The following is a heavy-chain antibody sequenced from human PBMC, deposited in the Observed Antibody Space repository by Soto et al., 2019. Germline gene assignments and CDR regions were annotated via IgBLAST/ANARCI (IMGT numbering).Heavy chain of an antibody. CDR2: LYYTGTT. D-gene: IGHD2-2*01. CDR1: GSSIDSSSYY. Sequence: ASETLSLTCSVSGSSIDSSSYYFGWIRQPPVKGLEWIGSLYYTGTTYYNSSLKSRVTISSDRSQNQFSLRLSSVTAADTAVYYCGGYCSRSYCYDWFEPWGQGTRVTVSS. V-gene: IGHV4-39*01. CDR3: GGYCSRSYCYDWFEP. J-gene: IGHJ5*02.